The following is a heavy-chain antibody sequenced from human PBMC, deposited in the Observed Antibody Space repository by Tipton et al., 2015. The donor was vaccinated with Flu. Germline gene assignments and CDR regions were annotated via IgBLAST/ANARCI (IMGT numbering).Heavy chain of an antibody. CDR2: INARGDDS. Sequence: QLVQSGAEVKKPGASVKLSCKASGYTFASYYMHWVRQVPGQGLEWMGIINARGDDSGYAQRFQGRLTLTRDTSTSTVYMELSSLRSEDMAVYYCARDQNPLDVWGQGTTVTVS. CDR1: GYTFASYY. V-gene: IGHV1-46*01. CDR3: ARDQNPLDV. J-gene: IGHJ6*02.